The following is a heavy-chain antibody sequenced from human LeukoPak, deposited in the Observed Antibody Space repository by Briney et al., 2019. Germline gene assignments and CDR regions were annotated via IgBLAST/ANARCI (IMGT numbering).Heavy chain of an antibody. CDR1: GGSISSYY. V-gene: IGHV4-59*01. Sequence: SETLSLTCTVSGGSISSYYRSWIRQPPGKGLEWIGYIYYSGSTNYNPSLKSRVTISVDTSKNQFSLKLSSVTAADTAVYYCARSDSSALLDWGQGTLVTVSS. D-gene: IGHD3-22*01. CDR2: IYYSGST. J-gene: IGHJ4*02. CDR3: ARSDSSALLD.